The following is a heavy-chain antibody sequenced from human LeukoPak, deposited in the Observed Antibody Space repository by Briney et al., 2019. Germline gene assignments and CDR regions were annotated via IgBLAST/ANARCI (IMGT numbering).Heavy chain of an antibody. CDR2: ININTGNP. D-gene: IGHD3-10*01. V-gene: IGHV7-4-1*02. Sequence: ASVKVSCKASGYTFTNYAMNWVRQAPGQGLEWMGWININTGNPTYAQGFTGRFDFSLDTSVSTAYLQISSLKTEDTAVYYCVRGNYYVDYWGQGTLVTVSS. J-gene: IGHJ4*02. CDR3: VRGNYYVDY. CDR1: GYTFTNYA.